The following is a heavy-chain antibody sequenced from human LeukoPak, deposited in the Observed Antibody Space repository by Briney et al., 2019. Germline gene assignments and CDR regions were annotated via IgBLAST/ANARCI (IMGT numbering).Heavy chain of an antibody. CDR2: ISYDGSNK. J-gene: IGHJ6*02. V-gene: IGHV3-30-3*01. D-gene: IGHD6-13*01. CDR3: ASSTNSSSWYLGGMDV. CDR1: GFTFSSYA. Sequence: PGGSLRLSCAASGFTFSSYAMHWVRQAPGKGLEWVADISYDGSNKYYADSVKGRFTISRDNSKNTLYLQMNSLRAEDTAVYYCASSTNSSSWYLGGMDVWGQGTTVTVSS.